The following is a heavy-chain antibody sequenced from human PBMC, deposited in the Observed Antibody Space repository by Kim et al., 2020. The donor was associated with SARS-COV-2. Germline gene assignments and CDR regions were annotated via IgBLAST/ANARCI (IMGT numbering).Heavy chain of an antibody. V-gene: IGHV3-21*01. D-gene: IGHD2-2*01. CDR3: ARAVWFVVVRAATDAVFDY. Sequence: GGSLRLSCAASRFTFSSYSMHWVRQAPGKGLEWVSSISSSSSYTYYADSVKGRFTISRDNAKNSLYLQMNSLRAEDTAVYYCARAVWFVVVRAATDAVFDYRGQGTLVPVSS. J-gene: IGHJ4*02. CDR2: ISSSSSYT. CDR1: RFTFSSYS.